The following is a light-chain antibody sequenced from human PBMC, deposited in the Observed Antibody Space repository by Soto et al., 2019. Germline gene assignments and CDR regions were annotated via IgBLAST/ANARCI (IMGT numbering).Light chain of an antibody. V-gene: IGKV1-39*01. CDR1: QTISSW. Sequence: DIQMTQSPSTLSASVGARVTITCRASQTISSWLAWYKQNPGKAPKLLIYAASSLQSGVPSRFSGSGSGTDFTLTISSLQPEDCATYDGQQRYSTPRTFGPGTKVDI. J-gene: IGKJ3*01. CDR2: AAS. CDR3: QQRYSTPRT.